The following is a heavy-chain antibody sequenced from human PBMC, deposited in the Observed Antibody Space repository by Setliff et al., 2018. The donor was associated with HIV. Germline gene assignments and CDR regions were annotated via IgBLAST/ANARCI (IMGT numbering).Heavy chain of an antibody. D-gene: IGHD5-12*01. V-gene: IGHV4-59*01. CDR1: RGSISTYY. J-gene: IGHJ4*02. CDR3: ARGRRDGYRDFDY. Sequence: SETLSLTCTVSRGSISTYYWSWIRQPPGKGLEWIGYIYYSGSTNYNPSLKSRVTISLDTSKNQFSLKLSSVTAADTAVYYCARGRRDGYRDFDYWGQGTLVTVSS. CDR2: IYYSGST.